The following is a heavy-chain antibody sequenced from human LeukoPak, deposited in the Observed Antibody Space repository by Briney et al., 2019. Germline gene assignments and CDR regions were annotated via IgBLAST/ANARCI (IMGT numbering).Heavy chain of an antibody. V-gene: IGHV3-21*01. Sequence: PGGSLRLSCAASGFTFSSYSMNWVRQASGKGLEWVSSISSSSSYIYYADSVKGRFTISRDNAKNSLYLQMNSLRAEDTAVYYCALAGGSSGYLYYWGQGTLVTVSS. D-gene: IGHD3-22*01. J-gene: IGHJ4*02. CDR3: ALAGGSSGYLYY. CDR1: GFTFSSYS. CDR2: ISSSSSYI.